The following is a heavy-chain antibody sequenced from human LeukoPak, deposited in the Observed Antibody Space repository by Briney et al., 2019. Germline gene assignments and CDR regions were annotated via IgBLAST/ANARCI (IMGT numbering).Heavy chain of an antibody. J-gene: IGHJ4*02. CDR3: ARDFRFWSGPLDY. CDR2: ISSSSTYI. D-gene: IGHD3-3*01. Sequence: PGGSPRLSCAASGFTFSSYTMNWVRQAPGKGLEWVSSISSSSTYIYYADSVKGRFTISRDNSKNTLYLQMNSLRAEDTAVYYCARDFRFWSGPLDYWGQGTLVTVSS. V-gene: IGHV3-21*01. CDR1: GFTFSSYT.